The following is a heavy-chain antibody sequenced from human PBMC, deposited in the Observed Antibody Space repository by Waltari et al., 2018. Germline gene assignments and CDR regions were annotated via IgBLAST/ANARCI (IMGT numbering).Heavy chain of an antibody. Sequence: QVQLVESGGGVVQPGGSLRLSCAESGFTLGSYGMHWVRQAPGKGLEWVAFIRYDGSNKYYADSVKGRFTISRDNSKNTLYLQMNSLRAEDTAVYYCAKGPRRYSSGWYDEFDYWGQGTLVTVSS. CDR2: IRYDGSNK. CDR1: GFTLGSYG. D-gene: IGHD6-19*01. CDR3: AKGPRRYSSGWYDEFDY. V-gene: IGHV3-30*02. J-gene: IGHJ4*02.